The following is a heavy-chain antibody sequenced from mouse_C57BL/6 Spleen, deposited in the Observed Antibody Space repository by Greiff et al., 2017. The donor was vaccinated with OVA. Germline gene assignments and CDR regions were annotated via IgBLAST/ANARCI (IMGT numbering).Heavy chain of an antibody. CDR2: INYDGSST. CDR1: GFTFSDYY. D-gene: IGHD1-1*01. Sequence: EVQVVESEGGLVQPGSSMKLSCTASGFTFSDYYMAWVRQVPEKGLEWVANINYDGSSTYYLDSLKSRFIISRDNAKNILYLQMSSLKSEDTATDDCAREGTTVVAPYAMDYWGQGTSVTVSS. CDR3: AREGTTVVAPYAMDY. J-gene: IGHJ4*01. V-gene: IGHV5-16*01.